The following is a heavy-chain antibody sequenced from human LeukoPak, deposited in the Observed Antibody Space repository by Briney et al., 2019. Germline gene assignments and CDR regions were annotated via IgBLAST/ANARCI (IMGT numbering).Heavy chain of an antibody. CDR1: GFSFGSYA. CDR3: GSGPVGTTVP. D-gene: IGHD1-1*01. V-gene: IGHV3-23*01. J-gene: IGHJ5*02. Sequence: GGSLRLSCVASGFSFGSYAMGWTRQAPGQGLEWVSAISGSGSHANYAESVKGRFTISRDNSKNTLYLQMHSLIAADTAVYYCGSGPVGTTVPWGQGTLVTVSS. CDR2: ISGSGSHA.